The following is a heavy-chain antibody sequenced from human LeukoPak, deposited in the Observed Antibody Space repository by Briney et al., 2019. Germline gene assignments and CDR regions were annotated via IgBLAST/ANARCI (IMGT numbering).Heavy chain of an antibody. D-gene: IGHD6-19*01. V-gene: IGHV4-38-2*01. Sequence: SETLSLTCAVSGHSLSSGYYWGWIRPPPGKGLEWIGSIYHSGSTYYSPSLKSRVAISVDTSKNQFSLKLSSVTAADTAVYYCARGWLGWFDPWGQGTLVTVSS. CDR3: ARGWLGWFDP. J-gene: IGHJ5*02. CDR2: IYHSGST. CDR1: GHSLSSGYY.